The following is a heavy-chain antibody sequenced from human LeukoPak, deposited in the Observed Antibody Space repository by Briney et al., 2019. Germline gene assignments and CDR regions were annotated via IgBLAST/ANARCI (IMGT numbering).Heavy chain of an antibody. CDR2: ISAYNGNT. Sequence: ASVKVSCKASGGTFSSYAISWVRQAPGQGLEWMGWISAYNGNTNYAQKLQGRVTMTTDTSTSTAYMELRSLRSDDTAVYYCARGIVGATLFDYWGQGTLVTVSS. CDR3: ARGIVGATLFDY. J-gene: IGHJ4*02. CDR1: GGTFSSYA. D-gene: IGHD1-26*01. V-gene: IGHV1-18*01.